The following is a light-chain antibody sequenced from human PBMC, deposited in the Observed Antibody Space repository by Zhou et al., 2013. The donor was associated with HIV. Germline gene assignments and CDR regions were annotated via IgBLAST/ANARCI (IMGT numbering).Light chain of an antibody. J-gene: IGKJ4*01. CDR1: QSVATN. CDR3: QQYSTWPPLT. CDR2: GTS. Sequence: EVVMTQSPATLSVSPGERVTLSCRASQSVATNLAWYQQKPGQAPRLLMYGTSTRATGTPVRFSGSGSGTEFTLTISSLQSEDFAVYYCQQYSTWPPLTFGGGTKVEIK. V-gene: IGKV3-15*01.